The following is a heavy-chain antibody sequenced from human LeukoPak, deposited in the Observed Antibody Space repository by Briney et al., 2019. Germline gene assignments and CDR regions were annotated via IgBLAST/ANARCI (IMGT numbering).Heavy chain of an antibody. CDR2: INHSGST. Sequence: SDTLSLTCAVYGGSLSGYYCSWIRQPPGKGLEWIGEINHSGSTNYNPSLKNRVTMSEDTFKNQFSLRLSSVTAADTAVYYCASRRGGGLYYFDYWSQGTLVTVSS. CDR3: ASRRGGGLYYFDY. D-gene: IGHD1-26*01. CDR1: GGSLSGYY. V-gene: IGHV4-34*01. J-gene: IGHJ4*02.